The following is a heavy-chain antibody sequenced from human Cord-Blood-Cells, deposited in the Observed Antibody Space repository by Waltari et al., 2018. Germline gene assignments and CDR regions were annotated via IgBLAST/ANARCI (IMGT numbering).Heavy chain of an antibody. D-gene: IGHD1-7*01. J-gene: IGHJ4*02. CDR3: ARGTGTTTYPGY. V-gene: IGHV4-34*01. CDR1: GGSFSGYH. CDR2: IDHSGST. Sequence: QVQLQQWGAGLLKPSETLSLTCAVYGGSFSGYHCSWILQPPGKGLEGIGEIDHSGSTNYNPSLKSRVTISVDTSKNQFSLKLSSVTAADTAVYYCARGTGTTTYPGYWGQGTLVTVSS.